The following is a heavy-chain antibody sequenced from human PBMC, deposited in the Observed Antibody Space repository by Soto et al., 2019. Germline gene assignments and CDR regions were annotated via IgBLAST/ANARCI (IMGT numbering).Heavy chain of an antibody. Sequence: TLSLTCTVSGGSVNTFYWSWIRQPPGKGLEWVGHVYYTGSTDYNPSLKSRVTISVDTTKNQVSLKLNSVTTAETAVYFCARDWARSNYFDYWGQGTLVTVSS. V-gene: IGHV4-59*02. CDR2: VYYTGST. J-gene: IGHJ4*02. CDR3: ARDWARSNYFDY. CDR1: GGSVNTFY. D-gene: IGHD2-8*01.